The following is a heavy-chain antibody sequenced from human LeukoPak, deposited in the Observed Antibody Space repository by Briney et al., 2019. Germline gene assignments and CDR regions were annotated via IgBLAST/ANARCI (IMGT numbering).Heavy chain of an antibody. Sequence: PSETLSLTCAVSGFSISSGCYWGWIRQPPGKGLEWIGIIYHSGRAYYSPSLKSRVTISVDTSKNQFSLHLSSMTAADTAVYYCAREGTSGWYNYWGRGTLVTVSS. D-gene: IGHD6-19*01. CDR3: AREGTSGWYNY. V-gene: IGHV4-38-2*02. CDR2: IYHSGRA. CDR1: GFSISSGCY. J-gene: IGHJ4*02.